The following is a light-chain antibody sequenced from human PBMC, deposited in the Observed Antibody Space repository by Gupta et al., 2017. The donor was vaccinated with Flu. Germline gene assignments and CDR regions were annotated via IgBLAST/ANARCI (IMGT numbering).Light chain of an antibody. CDR3: QQRSNWPGVT. CDR1: QSVSSD. V-gene: IGKV3-11*01. CDR2: DAS. J-gene: IGKJ3*01. Sequence: EIVLTHSPATLSLSPGERATLSCRASQSVSSDLAWYQQKPGQAPRLLIYDASNRDTGIPARFSGSGSGTDFTLTISSLEPEDFAVYYCQQRSNWPGVTFGHGTKVDIK.